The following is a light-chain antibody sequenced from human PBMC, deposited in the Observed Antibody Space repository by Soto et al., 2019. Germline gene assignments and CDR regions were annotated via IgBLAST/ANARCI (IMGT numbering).Light chain of an antibody. J-gene: IGLJ3*02. CDR2: GNS. CDR1: SSKIGAGYD. V-gene: IGLV1-40*01. Sequence: QSVLTQPPSVSGAPAQRVTISCTGSSSKIGAGYDVHWYQQLPGTAPKLLIYGNSNRPSGVPDRFSGSKTGTSASLAITGLQAEDEADYYCQSYDSSLSGWVFGGGTKLTVL. CDR3: QSYDSSLSGWV.